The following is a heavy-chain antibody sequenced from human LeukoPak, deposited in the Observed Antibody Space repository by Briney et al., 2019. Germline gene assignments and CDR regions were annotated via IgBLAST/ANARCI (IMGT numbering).Heavy chain of an antibody. Sequence: PSETLSLTCAVYGGSFSGYYWSWIRQPPGKGLEWIEEINHSGSTNYNPSLKSRVTISVDTSKNQFSLKLSSVTAADTAVYYCARVSSRNYYGSGSYYKGRYFQHWGQGTLVTVSS. J-gene: IGHJ1*01. D-gene: IGHD3-10*01. CDR3: ARVSSRNYYGSGSYYKGRYFQH. CDR1: GGSFSGYY. CDR2: INHSGST. V-gene: IGHV4-34*01.